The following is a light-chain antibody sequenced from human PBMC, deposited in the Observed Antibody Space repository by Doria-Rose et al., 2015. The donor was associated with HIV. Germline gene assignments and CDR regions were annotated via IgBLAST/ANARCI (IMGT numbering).Light chain of an antibody. CDR1: QTISGW. V-gene: IGKV1-5*03. CDR2: KAS. CDR3: QQYNSYSPST. Sequence: DIQLTQSPSTLSASVGDRVSITCRASQTISGWLAWYQQKPGKAPKLLIYKASTLENGVTSRFSGSGSGTEFTLTISSLQPDDFATYYCQQYNSYSPSTFGQGTKVESK. J-gene: IGKJ1*01.